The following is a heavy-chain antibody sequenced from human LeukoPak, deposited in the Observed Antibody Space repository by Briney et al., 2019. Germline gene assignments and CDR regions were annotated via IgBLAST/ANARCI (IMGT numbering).Heavy chain of an antibody. CDR3: ASDNYYDSSGYSSDDAFDI. CDR1: GGSISSYY. V-gene: IGHV4-38-2*02. J-gene: IGHJ3*02. CDR2: IYHSGST. Sequence: SETLSLTCTVSGGSISSYYWGWIRQPPGKGLEWIGSIYHSGSTYYNPSLKSRVTISVDTSKNRFSLKLSSVTAADTAVYYCASDNYYDSSGYSSDDAFDIWGQGTMVTVSS. D-gene: IGHD3-22*01.